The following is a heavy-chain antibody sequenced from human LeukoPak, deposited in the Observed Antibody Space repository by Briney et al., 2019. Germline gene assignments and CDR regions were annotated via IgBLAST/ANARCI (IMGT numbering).Heavy chain of an antibody. CDR1: GGSISSSGYY. Sequence: SETLSLTCTVSGGSISSSGYYWGWIRQPPGKGLEWIGTIYYSGSTYYNPSLKSRVTISVDTSKNQFSLKLSSVTAADTAVYYCARFTTLTTHFDYWGQGTLVTVSS. CDR3: ARFTTLTTHFDY. J-gene: IGHJ4*02. D-gene: IGHD4-11*01. V-gene: IGHV4-39*01. CDR2: IYYSGST.